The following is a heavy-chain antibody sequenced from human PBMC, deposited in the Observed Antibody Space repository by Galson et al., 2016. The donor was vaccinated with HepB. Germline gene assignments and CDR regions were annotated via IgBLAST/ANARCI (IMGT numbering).Heavy chain of an antibody. V-gene: IGHV3-30*18. D-gene: IGHD5-24*01. J-gene: IGHJ4*02. Sequence: SLRLSCAASGFTFSSYGMHWVRQAPGKGLEWVAVISYDGSLKYYADSVKGRFTISRDNSKNTLYLQMDGLRAEDTAVYFCAKVDPFQLQLGPFHCWGQGTLVTVSS. CDR2: ISYDGSLK. CDR3: AKVDPFQLQLGPFHC. CDR1: GFTFSSYG.